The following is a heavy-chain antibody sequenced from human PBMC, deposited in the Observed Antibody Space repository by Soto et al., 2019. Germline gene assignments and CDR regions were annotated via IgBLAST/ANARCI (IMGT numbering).Heavy chain of an antibody. Sequence: EVNLLESGGGVVQPGESLRISCVGSGFTFKNYAMTWVRQAPGKGLEWVSGTTGSGANKHYADSVRGRFTISRDNSKQTLYMEMKRLGVEDPAVYYCAKDGDFGEDGPGEYLEQWGQGTLVTASS. D-gene: IGHD4-17*01. CDR1: GFTFKNYA. CDR2: TTGSGANK. J-gene: IGHJ1*01. V-gene: IGHV3-23*01. CDR3: AKDGDFGEDGPGEYLEQ.